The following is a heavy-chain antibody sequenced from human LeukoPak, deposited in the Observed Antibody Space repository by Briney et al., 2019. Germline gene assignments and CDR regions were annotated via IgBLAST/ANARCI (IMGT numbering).Heavy chain of an antibody. D-gene: IGHD4-17*01. CDR2: ISSSSGYM. CDR1: GFTFSSYN. J-gene: IGHJ4*02. V-gene: IGHV3-21*01. CDR3: AAPGYGDYVDY. Sequence: PGGSLRLSCAASGFTFSSYNMNWVRQAPGKGLEWVSSISSSSGYMYYADSVKGRFTISRDNAKNSLYLQMNSLRAEDTGVYYCAAPGYGDYVDYWGQGTLVTVSS.